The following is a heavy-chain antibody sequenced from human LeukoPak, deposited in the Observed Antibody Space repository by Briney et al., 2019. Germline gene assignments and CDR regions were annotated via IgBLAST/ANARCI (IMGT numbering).Heavy chain of an antibody. J-gene: IGHJ4*02. D-gene: IGHD6-6*01. V-gene: IGHV3-66*01. CDR1: GFTFSNHA. CDR2: MYSSGNT. CDR3: ARNGRTSARLYFDY. Sequence: PGGSLRLSCAASGFTFSNHAMSWVRQPPGKGLEWVSVMYSSGNTYYTDSVKDRFTISRDSSKNTVYLQMNSLRAEDTAVYYCARNGRTSARLYFDYWGQGTLVTVSS.